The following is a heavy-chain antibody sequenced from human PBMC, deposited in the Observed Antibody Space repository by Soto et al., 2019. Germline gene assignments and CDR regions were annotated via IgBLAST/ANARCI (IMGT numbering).Heavy chain of an antibody. J-gene: IGHJ5*01. V-gene: IGHV4-59*08. D-gene: IGHD6-13*01. CDR1: GGSISSYY. CDR3: ARLSIAAARTGYNCFDS. CDR2: IYYSGST. Sequence: SQNLSLTCTVSGGSISSYYWSWIRQPPGKGLEWIGYIYYSGSTNYNPSLKSRVTISVDTSKNQFSLKLSSVTAADTAVYYCARLSIAAARTGYNCFDSRGKGTLVT.